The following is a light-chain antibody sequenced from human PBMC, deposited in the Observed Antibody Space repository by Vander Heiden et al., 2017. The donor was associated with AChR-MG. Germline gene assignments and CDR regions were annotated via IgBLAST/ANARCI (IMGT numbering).Light chain of an antibody. V-gene: IGKV1-5*03. J-gene: IGKJ2*01. CDR1: QSISNW. CDR3: QQENSYPYI. CDR2: KAS. Sequence: DIQMTQSPSTLSASVGDRVTITCRASQSISNWLAWYQQKPGKAPKLLIYKASSLETRVPSRFSGSGSGTEFTLTISSLLPDDSATYYCQQENSYPYIFGQGTRLEIK.